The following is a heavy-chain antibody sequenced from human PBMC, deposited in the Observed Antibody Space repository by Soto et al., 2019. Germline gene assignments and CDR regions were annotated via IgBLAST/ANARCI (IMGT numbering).Heavy chain of an antibody. CDR2: YHLMEAI. CDR1: GFTFSSYA. V-gene: IGHV3-30-3*01. CDR3: ARPAATVIYYSGMDV. J-gene: IGHJ6*02. Sequence: QVQLVEFGGGVVQPGRSLRLSCAASGFTFSSYAMHWFPQAQAKGLGGWQLYHLMEAINTTQTPCRAVFTISRDNSENTLYLQMNSLRADDTAVYYCARPAATVIYYSGMDVWGQGTTVTVSS. D-gene: IGHD2-2*01.